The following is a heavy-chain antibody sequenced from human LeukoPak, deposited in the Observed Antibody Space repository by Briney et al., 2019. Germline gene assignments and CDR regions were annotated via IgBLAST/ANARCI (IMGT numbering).Heavy chain of an antibody. CDR2: IYYSGST. Sequence: SETLSLTCTVSGDSISSGDYYWSWIRQPPGKGLEWIGYIYYSGSTYYNPSLKSRVTISVDTSKNQFSLKLSSVTAADTAVYYCARVSPYDSSGYYYFDYWGQGTLVTVSS. CDR1: GDSISSGDYY. D-gene: IGHD3-22*01. J-gene: IGHJ4*02. CDR3: ARVSPYDSSGYYYFDY. V-gene: IGHV4-30-4*01.